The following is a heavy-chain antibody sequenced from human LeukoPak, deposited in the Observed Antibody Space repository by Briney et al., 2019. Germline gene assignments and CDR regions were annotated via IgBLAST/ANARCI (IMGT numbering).Heavy chain of an antibody. Sequence: SVKVSCKASGGTFSSYAISWVRQAPGQGLEWMGRIIPILGIANYAQKFQGRVTITADKSTSTAYMELSSLRSEDTAVYYCARHCSSSSCYMTAFDIWGQGTMVTVSS. D-gene: IGHD2-2*01. CDR3: ARHCSSSSCYMTAFDI. J-gene: IGHJ3*02. CDR2: IIPILGIA. V-gene: IGHV1-69*04. CDR1: GGTFSSYA.